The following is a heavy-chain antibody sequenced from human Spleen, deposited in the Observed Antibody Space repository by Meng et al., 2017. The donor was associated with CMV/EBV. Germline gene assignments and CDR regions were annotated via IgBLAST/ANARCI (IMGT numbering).Heavy chain of an antibody. D-gene: IGHD3-16*01. Sequence: GSISRVAYYWSWIRQHPGKGLEWIGYIYYSGNTYYNPSLQSRVTISVDTSKNQFSLKLSSVTAADTAVYYCARDGARVAGHYGMDVWGQGTTVTVSS. J-gene: IGHJ6*02. CDR2: IYYSGNT. CDR1: GSISRVAYY. CDR3: ARDGARVAGHYGMDV. V-gene: IGHV4-31*02.